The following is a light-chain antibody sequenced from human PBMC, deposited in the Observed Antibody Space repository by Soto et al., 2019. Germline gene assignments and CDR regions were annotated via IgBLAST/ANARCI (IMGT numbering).Light chain of an antibody. CDR2: INYDGTH. V-gene: IGLV4-69*01. Sequence: QPVLTQSPSASASLGASVKLTCTLSRGYRTYAIAWHQQQSEKGPRFLMKINYDGTHSKGDGFFDRFSGSSSGAERHRTISSLQSEDEADYYCQSLGTGIQVFGGGTKLTVL. J-gene: IGLJ3*02. CDR1: RGYRTYA. CDR3: QSLGTGIQV.